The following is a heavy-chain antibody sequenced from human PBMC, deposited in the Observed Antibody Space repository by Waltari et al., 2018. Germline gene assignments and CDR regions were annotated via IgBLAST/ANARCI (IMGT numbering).Heavy chain of an antibody. J-gene: IGHJ3*02. V-gene: IGHV3-72*01. Sequence: EVQVVQSGGGLVQPGGSLGLSCEASRFTLSAFYMDWVRQAPGKGLEWVGRSRDKANSYITEYAASVEGRFSISRDDSRNSLYLQMNSLKTEDTAMYYCVRAASGLDIWGQGTMVTVSS. CDR2: SRDKANSYIT. CDR1: RFTLSAFY. D-gene: IGHD6-25*01. CDR3: VRAASGLDI.